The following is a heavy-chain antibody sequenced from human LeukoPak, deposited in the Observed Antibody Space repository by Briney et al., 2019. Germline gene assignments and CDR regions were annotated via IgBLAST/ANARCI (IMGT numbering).Heavy chain of an antibody. V-gene: IGHV4-39*07. Sequence: SETLSLTCTVSGGSISSSSYYWGWIRQPPGKGLEWIGSIYYSGSTNYNPSLKSRVTISVDTSKNQFSLKLSSVTAADTAVYYCARSPSRGLGTPFDYWGQGTLVTVSS. J-gene: IGHJ4*02. CDR3: ARSPSRGLGTPFDY. CDR1: GGSISSSSYY. D-gene: IGHD7-27*01. CDR2: IYYSGST.